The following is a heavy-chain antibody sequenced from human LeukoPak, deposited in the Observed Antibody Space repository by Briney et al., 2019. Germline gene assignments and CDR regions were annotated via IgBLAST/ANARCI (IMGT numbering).Heavy chain of an antibody. CDR1: GVTLSSYA. D-gene: IGHD6-13*01. V-gene: IGHV3-23*01. CDR2: ISSSGSGGNT. CDR3: AKGVSSPLYYFDY. Sequence: GGSLRLSCAASGVTLSSYAMSWARQAPGKGLEWVSGISSSGSGGNTYYADSVKGRFTISRDSSKNTLFLHMNTLRAEDTAIYYCAKGVSSPLYYFDYWGQGTLVTVSS. J-gene: IGHJ4*02.